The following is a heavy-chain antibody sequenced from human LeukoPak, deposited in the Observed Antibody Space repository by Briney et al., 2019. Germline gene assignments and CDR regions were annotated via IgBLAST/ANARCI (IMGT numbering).Heavy chain of an antibody. CDR3: AKSLAARWVIDY. CDR1: GFTFSNYD. J-gene: IGHJ4*02. Sequence: GGSLRLSCAASGFTFSNYDMNWVRQAPGKGLEWFSGITDSGGSTYYADSVKGRFTISRDNSENTLYLQVNTLRAEDTAIYFCAKSLAARWVIDYWGQGTLVTVSS. CDR2: ITDSGGST. V-gene: IGHV3-23*01. D-gene: IGHD6-25*01.